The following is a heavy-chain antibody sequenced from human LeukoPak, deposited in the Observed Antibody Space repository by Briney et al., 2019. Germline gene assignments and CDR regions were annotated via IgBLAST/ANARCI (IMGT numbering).Heavy chain of an antibody. CDR1: GFTFSSYW. Sequence: PGGFLRLSCAASGFTFSSYWMSWVRQAPGTGLEWVANIKQDGSEKYYVDSVKGRFTISRDNAKNSLFLQMNSLRAEDTAIYYCARDPTADDYWGQGTLVTVSS. CDR3: ARDPTADDY. J-gene: IGHJ4*02. D-gene: IGHD2-2*01. V-gene: IGHV3-7*01. CDR2: IKQDGSEK.